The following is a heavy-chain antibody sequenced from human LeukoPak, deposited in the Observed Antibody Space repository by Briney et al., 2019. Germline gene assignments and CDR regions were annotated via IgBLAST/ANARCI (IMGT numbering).Heavy chain of an antibody. D-gene: IGHD6-19*01. Sequence: GWSLRLSCAASGFTFNTYTMNWVRQAPGKGLEWVSAITCRGDGTYYADLVKGRFTISRDNSKNTLSLQMNSLRAEDTAAYYCAKGTERYREVSSFDFWGQGTLVTVPS. J-gene: IGHJ4*02. CDR3: AKGTERYREVSSFDF. V-gene: IGHV3-23*01. CDR1: GFTFNTYT. CDR2: ITCRGDGT.